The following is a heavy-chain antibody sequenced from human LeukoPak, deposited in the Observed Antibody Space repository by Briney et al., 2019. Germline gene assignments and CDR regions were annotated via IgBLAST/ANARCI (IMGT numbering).Heavy chain of an antibody. D-gene: IGHD3-10*01. Sequence: PSETLSLTCAVSGYSISSGYYWGWIRRPPGKGLEWIGSIYHSGSTYYNPSLKSRVTISVDTSKNQFSLKLSSVTAADTAVYYCARAYRGDFDYWGQGTLVTVSS. J-gene: IGHJ4*02. CDR3: ARAYRGDFDY. CDR1: GYSISSGYY. V-gene: IGHV4-38-2*01. CDR2: IYHSGST.